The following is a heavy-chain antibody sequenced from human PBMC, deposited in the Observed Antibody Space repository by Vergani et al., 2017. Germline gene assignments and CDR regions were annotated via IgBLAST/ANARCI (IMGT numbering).Heavy chain of an antibody. CDR2: IYTSGST. CDR3: ARDAGRDWYSNYYYGMDV. D-gene: IGHD3/OR15-3a*01. CDR1: GVSISSYY. J-gene: IGHJ6*02. Sequence: QVQLQESGPGLVKPSETLSLTCTVSGVSISSYYWSWIRQPAGKGLEWIGRIYTSGSTNYNPSLKSRVTMSVDTSKKQFSLKLSAVTAADTAVYYCARDAGRDWYSNYYYGMDVWGQGTTVTVSS. V-gene: IGHV4-4*07.